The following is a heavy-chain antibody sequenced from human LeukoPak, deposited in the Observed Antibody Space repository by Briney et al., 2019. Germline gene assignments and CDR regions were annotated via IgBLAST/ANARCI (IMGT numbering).Heavy chain of an antibody. D-gene: IGHD1-26*01. CDR3: ARDGPVGAYNAFDI. CDR2: INHSGST. J-gene: IGHJ3*02. Sequence: PSETLSLTCAVYGGSFSGYYWSWIRQPPGKGLEWIGEINHSGSTNYNPSLKSRVTISVDTSKNQFSLKLSSVTAEDTAVYYCARDGPVGAYNAFDIWGQGTMVTVSS. V-gene: IGHV4-34*01. CDR1: GGSFSGYY.